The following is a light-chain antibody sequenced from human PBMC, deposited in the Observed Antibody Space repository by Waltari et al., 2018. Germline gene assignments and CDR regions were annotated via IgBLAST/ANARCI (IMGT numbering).Light chain of an antibody. CDR1: SGSVSSSYY. CDR2: NTN. J-gene: IGLJ3*02. CDR3: VLYMGRGVWV. Sequence: QTVVTQEPSFSVSPGGTVTLTCGLSSGSVSSSYYPSWYQQTPGQTPRTLIYNTNTRSAGVPGRFSGSILGNKAALTITGAQADDESDYYCVLYMGRGVWVFGGGTKLTVL. V-gene: IGLV8-61*01.